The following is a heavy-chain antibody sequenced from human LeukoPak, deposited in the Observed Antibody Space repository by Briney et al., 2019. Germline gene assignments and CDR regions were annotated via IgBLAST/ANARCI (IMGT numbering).Heavy chain of an antibody. D-gene: IGHD3-16*01. CDR2: ISSTSGNK. Sequence: GGSLRLSCTASGFIFSTYSMIWVRQAPGKGLEWVSSISSTSGNKYYADSVKGRFTISRDNAKNSLYLQMNGLRAEDTAVFYCARLLETYDYVWGSYGFDSWGQGTLVTVSS. CDR3: ARLLETYDYVWGSYGFDS. J-gene: IGHJ4*02. V-gene: IGHV3-21*01. CDR1: GFIFSTYS.